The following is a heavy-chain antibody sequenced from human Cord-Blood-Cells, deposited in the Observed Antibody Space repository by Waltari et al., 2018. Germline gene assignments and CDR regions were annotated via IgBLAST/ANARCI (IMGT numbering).Heavy chain of an antibody. CDR2: MNPNSCNT. V-gene: IGHV1-8*03. CDR3: ARVEVRATYNWFDP. CDR1: GYTFTSYD. Sequence: QVQLVQSGAEVKKPGASVKVSCKASGYTFTSYDINWVRQATGKGLEWSGWMNPNSCNTGYAQKFQGRVTITRNTSISTAYMELSSLRSEDTAVYYCARVEVRATYNWFDPWGQGTLVTVSS. D-gene: IGHD2-15*01. J-gene: IGHJ5*02.